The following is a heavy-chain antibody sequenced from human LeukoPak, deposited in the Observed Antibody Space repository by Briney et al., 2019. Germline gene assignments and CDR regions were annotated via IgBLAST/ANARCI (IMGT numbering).Heavy chain of an antibody. J-gene: IGHJ4*02. CDR2: IHSGGNP. V-gene: IGHV3-53*01. CDR1: GFTVSSNY. CDR3: ARVRTGGDARLSFDY. D-gene: IGHD2-21*02. Sequence: GGSLRLSCAASGFTVSSNYMSWVRQAPGKGLEWVSVIHSGGNPYYADSVKGRFTISRDNSKNALYLQMNSLRAEDTAVHYCARVRTGGDARLSFDYWGQGTLVTVSS.